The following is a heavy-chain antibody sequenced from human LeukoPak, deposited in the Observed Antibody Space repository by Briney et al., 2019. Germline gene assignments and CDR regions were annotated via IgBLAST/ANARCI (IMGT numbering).Heavy chain of an antibody. CDR1: GYTFTSYA. Sequence: APVKVSCKASGYTFTSYAMHWVRQAPGQRLEWMGWINAGNGNTKYSQKFQGRVTITRDTSASTAYMELSSLRSEDTAVYYCARVFTRGYCSSTSCPTPFDYWGQGTLVTVSS. D-gene: IGHD2-2*01. V-gene: IGHV1-3*01. CDR2: INAGNGNT. CDR3: ARVFTRGYCSSTSCPTPFDY. J-gene: IGHJ4*02.